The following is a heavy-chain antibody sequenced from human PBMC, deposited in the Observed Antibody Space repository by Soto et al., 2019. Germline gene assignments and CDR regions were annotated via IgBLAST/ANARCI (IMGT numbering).Heavy chain of an antibody. CDR1: GGSISSYY. J-gene: IGHJ4*02. D-gene: IGHD3-10*01. V-gene: IGHV4-59*01. CDR3: ARRGGDWYFDY. CDR2: IYYSGST. Sequence: PSETLSLTCTVSGGSISSYYWSWIRQPPGKGLDWIGHIYYSGSTNYNPYLKSRVTTSVDTSKNQFSLKVSSVTAADTAVYYCARRGGDWYFDYWGQGTLVTVSS.